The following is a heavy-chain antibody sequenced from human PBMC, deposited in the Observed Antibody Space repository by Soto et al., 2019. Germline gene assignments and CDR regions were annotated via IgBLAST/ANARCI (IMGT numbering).Heavy chain of an antibody. CDR2: ISRDGGTK. Sequence: QVQLLESGGGVVQPGRSLRLSCAVSGFTVSTYGMHWVRQAPGKGLEWVAVISRDGGTKYYADSVKGRFTISRDNSRNTLFLDMNSLRGEDMAVYYCTGEVASGYWGQGTLVTVSS. CDR1: GFTVSTYG. D-gene: IGHD2-8*02. J-gene: IGHJ4*02. CDR3: TGEVASGY. V-gene: IGHV3-30*03.